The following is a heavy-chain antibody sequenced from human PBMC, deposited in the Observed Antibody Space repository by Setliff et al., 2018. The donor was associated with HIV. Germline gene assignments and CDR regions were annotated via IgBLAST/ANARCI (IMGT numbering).Heavy chain of an antibody. D-gene: IGHD5-18*01. Sequence: SCTASGFTFGDYAMSWVRQAPGKGLEWVGFIRSKAYGGTTEYAASVKDRFTVSRDDSKSIAYLQINSLKTEDTAVYYCTRDKGYALDIWGQGTMVTVSS. V-gene: IGHV3-49*04. CDR3: TRDKGYALDI. J-gene: IGHJ3*02. CDR1: GFTFGDYA. CDR2: IRSKAYGGTT.